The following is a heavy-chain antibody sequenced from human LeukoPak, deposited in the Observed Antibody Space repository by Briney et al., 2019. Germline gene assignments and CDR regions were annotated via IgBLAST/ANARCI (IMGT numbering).Heavy chain of an antibody. D-gene: IGHD3-22*01. CDR3: AKTGRSYYDSSGYPN. CDR2: ISSSSSYI. J-gene: IGHJ4*02. CDR1: GFTFSSYS. V-gene: IGHV3-21*04. Sequence: PGGSLRLSCAASGFTFSSYSMNWVRQAPGKGLEWVSSISSSSSYIYYADSVKGRFTISRDNAKNSLYLQMNSLRAEDTAVYYCAKTGRSYYDSSGYPNWGQGTLVTVSS.